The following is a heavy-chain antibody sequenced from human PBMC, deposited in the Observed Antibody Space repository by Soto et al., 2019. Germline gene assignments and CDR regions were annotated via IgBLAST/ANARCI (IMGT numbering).Heavy chain of an antibody. CDR3: VRGASLNFDY. D-gene: IGHD1-26*01. Sequence: GGSLRLSCAASGFTFSSYNMNWVRQAPGKGLEWVSSISSSSSYIYYADSVKGRFTISRDNAKNSLYLQMNSLRAEDTAFYYCVRGASLNFDYWGQGNLVTVSS. CDR1: GFTFSSYN. V-gene: IGHV3-21*04. J-gene: IGHJ4*02. CDR2: ISSSSSYI.